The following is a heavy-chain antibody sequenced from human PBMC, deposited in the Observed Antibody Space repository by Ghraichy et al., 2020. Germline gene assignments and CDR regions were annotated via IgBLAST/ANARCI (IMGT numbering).Heavy chain of an antibody. D-gene: IGHD4-17*01. CDR3: ARDYFPLYGDFPGDI. CDR2: INPNSGGT. V-gene: IGHV1-2*02. Sequence: ASVKVSCKASGYTFTGYYMHWVRQAPGQGLEWMGWINPNSGGTNYAQKFQGRVTMTRDTSISTAYMELSRLRSDDTAVYYCARDYFPLYGDFPGDIWGQGTMVTVSS. CDR1: GYTFTGYY. J-gene: IGHJ3*02.